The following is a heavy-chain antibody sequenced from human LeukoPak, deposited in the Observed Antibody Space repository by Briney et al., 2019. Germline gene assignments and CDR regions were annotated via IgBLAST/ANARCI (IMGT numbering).Heavy chain of an antibody. D-gene: IGHD6-13*01. CDR2: ISYDGSNK. Sequence: PGGSLRLSCAASGFTFSSYGMHWVRQAPGKGLEWVAVISYDGSNKYYADSVKGRFTISRDNSKNTLYLQMNSLRAEDTAVYYCAKGSSSSWYLFDYWGLGTLVTVSS. V-gene: IGHV3-30*18. CDR1: GFTFSSYG. CDR3: AKGSSSSWYLFDY. J-gene: IGHJ4*02.